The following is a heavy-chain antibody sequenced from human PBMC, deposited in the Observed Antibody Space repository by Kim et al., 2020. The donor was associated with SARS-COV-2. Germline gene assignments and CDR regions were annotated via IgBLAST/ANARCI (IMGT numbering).Heavy chain of an antibody. V-gene: IGHV4-39*01. Sequence: TYYNPPLKGRVHISVDTSKKPFSLRLSSVTAADAAVYYCARHLRNWYFDLWGRGTLVTVSS. CDR2: T. J-gene: IGHJ2*01. CDR3: ARHLRNWYFDL.